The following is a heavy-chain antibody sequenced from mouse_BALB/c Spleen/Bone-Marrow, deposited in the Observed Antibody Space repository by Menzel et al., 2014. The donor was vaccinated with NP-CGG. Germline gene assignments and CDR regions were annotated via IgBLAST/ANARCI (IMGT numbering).Heavy chain of an antibody. J-gene: IGHJ4*01. CDR3: ARRGSFYAMDY. CDR2: IGSDGST. CDR1: GFSLTSYG. V-gene: IGHV2-6-1*01. Sequence: QVQLQQSGPGLVAPSQSLSITCTISGFSLTSYGVHWVRQPPGKGLEWLVVIGSDGSTTYNSALKSRLSISKDNSKSQVFLKVNSLQTDDTAMYYCARRGSFYAMDYWGQGTSVTVSS.